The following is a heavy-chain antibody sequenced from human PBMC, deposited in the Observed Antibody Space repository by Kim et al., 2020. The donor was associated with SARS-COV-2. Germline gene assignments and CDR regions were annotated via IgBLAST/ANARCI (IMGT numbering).Heavy chain of an antibody. V-gene: IGHV3-11*05. J-gene: IGHJ5*02. CDR3: ARDRGDYEGWFDP. Sequence: ADSVKGRFTSSRDNAKNSLYLQMNSLRAEDTAVYYCARDRGDYEGWFDPWGQGTLVTVSS. D-gene: IGHD4-17*01.